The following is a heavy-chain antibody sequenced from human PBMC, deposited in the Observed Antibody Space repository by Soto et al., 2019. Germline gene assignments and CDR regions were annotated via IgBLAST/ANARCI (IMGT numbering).Heavy chain of an antibody. D-gene: IGHD1-26*01. V-gene: IGHV3-64D*06. CDR3: VKVLQISGSYHATGLYDY. CDR2: ISSNGGST. Sequence: PGGSLRLSCSASGFTFSSYAMHWVRQAPGKGLEYVSAISSNGGSTYYADSVKGRFTISRDNSKNTLYLQMSSLRAEDTAVYYCVKVLQISGSYHATGLYDYWGQGTLVTVSS. CDR1: GFTFSSYA. J-gene: IGHJ4*02.